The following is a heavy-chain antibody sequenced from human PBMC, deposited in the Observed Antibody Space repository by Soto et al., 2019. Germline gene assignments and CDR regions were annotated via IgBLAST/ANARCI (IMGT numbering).Heavy chain of an antibody. D-gene: IGHD2-2*01. Sequence: QVQLVQSGAEVKKPGASVKVSCKASGYTFTSYYMHWVRQAPGQGLEWMGIINPSGGSTSYAQKFQGRVTMTRDTSTSTVYMELSSLRSEDTAVYYCARDLGIVVVAAAMASGYAFDIWGQGTMVTVSS. CDR3: ARDLGIVVVAAAMASGYAFDI. CDR1: GYTFTSYY. CDR2: INPSGGST. V-gene: IGHV1-46*01. J-gene: IGHJ3*02.